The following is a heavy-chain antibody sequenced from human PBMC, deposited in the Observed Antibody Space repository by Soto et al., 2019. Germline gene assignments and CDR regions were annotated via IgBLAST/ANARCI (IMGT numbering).Heavy chain of an antibody. Sequence: QVQLQESGPGLVKPSETLSLTCSVSGVSTSNHYWTWIRKPPGQGPEWIGCIYYRGTTNYNASFNSRVTISADTSKNQFSLKLTSVTTADTAVYYCARGGGSPYHDHEFDYWGQGILVTVSS. D-gene: IGHD2-2*01. CDR3: ARGGGSPYHDHEFDY. J-gene: IGHJ4*02. CDR1: GVSTSNHY. CDR2: IYYRGTT. V-gene: IGHV4-59*11.